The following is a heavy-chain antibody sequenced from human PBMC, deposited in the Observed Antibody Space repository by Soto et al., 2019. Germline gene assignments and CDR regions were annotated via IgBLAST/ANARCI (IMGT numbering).Heavy chain of an antibody. Sequence: EVQLLESGGGLAQPGGSLRLSCAASGFTFSNYAMSWVRQAPGKGPEWVSTISSGATSTYYADSVKGRFTISRDFSKNTLYLQMSSLRAEDTAIYYCAKDQIWEVPHFFDHWVQGILVTVSS. V-gene: IGHV3-23*01. J-gene: IGHJ4*02. CDR3: AKDQIWEVPHFFDH. CDR1: GFTFSNYA. D-gene: IGHD1-26*01. CDR2: ISSGATST.